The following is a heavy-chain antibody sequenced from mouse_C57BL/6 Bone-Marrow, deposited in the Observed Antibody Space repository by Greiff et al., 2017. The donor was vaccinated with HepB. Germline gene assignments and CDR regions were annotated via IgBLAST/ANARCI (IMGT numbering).Heavy chain of an antibody. CDR3: AREKLDY. J-gene: IGHJ2*01. CDR2: ISDGGSYT. Sequence: EVQLQESGGGLVKPGGSLKLSCAASGFTFSSYAMSWVRQTPEKRLEWVATISDGGSYTYYPDNVKGRFTISRDNAKNNLYLQMSHLKSEDTAMYYCAREKLDYWGQGTTLTVSS. V-gene: IGHV5-4*01. D-gene: IGHD1-3*01. CDR1: GFTFSSYA.